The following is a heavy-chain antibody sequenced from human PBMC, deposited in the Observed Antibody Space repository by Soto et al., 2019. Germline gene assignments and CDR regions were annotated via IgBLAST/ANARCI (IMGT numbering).Heavy chain of an antibody. V-gene: IGHV1-69*01. D-gene: IGHD6-19*01. CDR3: ARVPYSSGWAANYYYYGMDV. J-gene: IGHJ6*02. CDR1: GGTFSSYA. Sequence: QVQLVQSGAEVKKPGSSVKVSCKASGGTFSSYAISWVRQAPGQGLEWMGGIIPIFGTANYAQKFQGRVTSTADESTSTAYMELSSLRSEDTAVYYCARVPYSSGWAANYYYYGMDVWGQGTTVTVSS. CDR2: IIPIFGTA.